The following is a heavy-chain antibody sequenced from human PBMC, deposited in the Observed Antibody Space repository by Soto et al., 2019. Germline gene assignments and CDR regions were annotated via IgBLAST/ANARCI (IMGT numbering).Heavy chain of an antibody. J-gene: IGHJ6*02. D-gene: IGHD1-26*01. Sequence: EVQLLESGGDLVQPGGSLRLSCVASGFTFSSYAMNWVRQAPGKGLEGVSAISGSGGNTFYADSVKGRFTISRDNSKNTLFLQMHSLRAEDTAIYYCAMLNSGSYSYHGMDVWGQGTTVTVSS. V-gene: IGHV3-23*01. CDR2: ISGSGGNT. CDR3: AMLNSGSYSYHGMDV. CDR1: GFTFSSYA.